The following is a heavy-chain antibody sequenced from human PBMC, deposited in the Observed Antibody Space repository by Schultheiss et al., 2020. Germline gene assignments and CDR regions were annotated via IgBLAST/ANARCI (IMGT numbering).Heavy chain of an antibody. CDR2: IYYSGST. V-gene: IGHV4-39*01. D-gene: IGHD6-19*01. CDR1: GGAISSSSYY. Sequence: SETLSLTCTVSGGAISSSSYYWGWIRQPPGKGLEWIGTIYYSGSTYYNPSLKSRVTISVDTSKNQFSLKLSSVTAADTAVYYCARGRRGAVAGLYNWFDPWGQGTLVTVSS. CDR3: ARGRRGAVAGLYNWFDP. J-gene: IGHJ5*02.